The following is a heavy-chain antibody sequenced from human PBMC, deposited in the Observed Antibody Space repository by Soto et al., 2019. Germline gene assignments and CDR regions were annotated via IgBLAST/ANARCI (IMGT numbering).Heavy chain of an antibody. D-gene: IGHD3-22*01. J-gene: IGHJ3*02. CDR1: GGIFSSYG. V-gene: IGHV1-69*06. Sequence: QVQLVQSGAEVKKPGSSVKVSCKASGGIFSSYGLSWVRQAPGQGLEWMGGIIPIFGTRKYAQKFQGRVTITANKSTTTAYMELSSLRSEDTAVYYCARPYYYDSSGQGDAIWGQGTMVTVSS. CDR2: IIPIFGTR. CDR3: ARPYYYDSSGQGDAI.